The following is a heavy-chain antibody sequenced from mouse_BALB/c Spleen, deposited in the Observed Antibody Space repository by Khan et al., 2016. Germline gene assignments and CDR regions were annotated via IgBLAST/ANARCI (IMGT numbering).Heavy chain of an antibody. CDR1: GYSITSGH. V-gene: IGHV3-8*02. CDR3: ATWDYYGSAFAY. CDR2: ISHSGDS. J-gene: IGHJ3*01. D-gene: IGHD1-2*01. Sequence: EVQLQESGPSLAKPSQTLSLTCSVTGYSITSGHWNWIRKFPGNKFDFMGYISHSGDSYYNPSLKSRISITRDTSKTQYYLQLNSVTTEDTASYCGATWDYYGSAFAYWGQGTLVTVSA.